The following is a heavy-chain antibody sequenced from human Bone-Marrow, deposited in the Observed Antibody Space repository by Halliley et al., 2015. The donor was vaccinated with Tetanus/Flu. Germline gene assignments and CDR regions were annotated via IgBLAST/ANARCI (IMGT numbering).Heavy chain of an antibody. Sequence: TLSLTCTVSGDSITNSFWSWIRQPPGKGLEWIGYMHHNGYTTYNPSLESRVTMSIDTSKNQFSLRMSSVTAADTAVYYCVRDIPYIGSFYSFDYWGQGTLVTISS. J-gene: IGHJ4*02. CDR3: VRDIPYIGSFYSFDY. D-gene: IGHD1-26*01. V-gene: IGHV4-59*01. CDR1: GDSITNSF. CDR2: MHHNGYT.